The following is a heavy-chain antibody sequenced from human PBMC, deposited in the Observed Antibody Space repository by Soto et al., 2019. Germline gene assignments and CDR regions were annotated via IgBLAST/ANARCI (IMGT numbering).Heavy chain of an antibody. CDR1: GGSFSGYY. D-gene: IGHD3-10*01. CDR3: ARGGRFGDPIRY. Sequence: QVQLQQWGAGLLKPSETLSLTCAVYGGSFSGYYWSWIRQPPGKGLEWIGEINHSGSTNYNPSLKSRVTISVDTSKNQFSLKLSSVTAADTAVYYCARGGRFGDPIRYWGHGTLVTVSS. J-gene: IGHJ4*01. V-gene: IGHV4-34*01. CDR2: INHSGST.